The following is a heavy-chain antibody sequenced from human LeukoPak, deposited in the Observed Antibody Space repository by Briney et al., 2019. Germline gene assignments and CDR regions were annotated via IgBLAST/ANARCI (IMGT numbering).Heavy chain of an antibody. V-gene: IGHV3-30*04. J-gene: IGHJ4*02. CDR2: MAYDGRFK. CDR1: GFTFNNYP. CDR3: ARDPKTGSPDYFDY. D-gene: IGHD3-10*01. Sequence: PGTSLRLSCVPSGFTFNNYPMHWVRQAPGKGLEWLAVMAYDGRFKFHSDSVKGRFTISRDDSKNTLYLQMNSLRPEDTALYYCARDPKTGSPDYFDYWGQGTLVTVST.